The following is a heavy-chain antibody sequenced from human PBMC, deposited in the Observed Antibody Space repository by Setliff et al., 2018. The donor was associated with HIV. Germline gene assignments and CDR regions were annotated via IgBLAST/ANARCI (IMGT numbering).Heavy chain of an antibody. CDR2: IDWVDDK. CDR1: GFSFSTSGKC. V-gene: IGHV2-70*12. J-gene: IGHJ4*02. Sequence: SGPTLVNPTQTLTLTCTFCGFSFSTSGKCVTWIRQPPGKALEWPVRIDWVDDKFYITSLKTRLTISKDTSKNQVVLTMTNMDPVDTATYYCAHSGEWFGELLYWGQGTLVTVSS. D-gene: IGHD3-10*01. CDR3: AHSGEWFGELLY.